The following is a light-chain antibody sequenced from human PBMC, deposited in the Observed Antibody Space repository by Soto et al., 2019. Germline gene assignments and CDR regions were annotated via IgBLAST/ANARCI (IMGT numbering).Light chain of an antibody. Sequence: EIVLTQSRGTLSLSPGERATLSCRASQSVSSSYLAWYQQKPGQAPRPLIYGASTRATGIPDRFSGSGSGTDFTLTISRLEPEDFAVYYCQQYGSSPPFTFGPGTKVDIK. CDR1: QSVSSSY. CDR3: QQYGSSPPFT. J-gene: IGKJ3*01. CDR2: GAS. V-gene: IGKV3-20*01.